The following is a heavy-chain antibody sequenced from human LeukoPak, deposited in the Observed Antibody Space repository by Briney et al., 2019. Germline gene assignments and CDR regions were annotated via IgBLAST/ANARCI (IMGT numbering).Heavy chain of an antibody. CDR3: ARDSLSRSSWSDPFDY. V-gene: IGHV4-4*07. J-gene: IGHJ4*02. CDR1: GGSISSYY. D-gene: IGHD6-13*01. CDR2: IYTSGST. Sequence: PSETLSLTCTVSGGSISSYYWSWIRQPAGKGLEWIGRIYTSGSTNYNPSLKSRVTMSVDTSKNQLSLKLSSVTAADTAVYYCARDSLSRSSWSDPFDYWGQGTLVTVSS.